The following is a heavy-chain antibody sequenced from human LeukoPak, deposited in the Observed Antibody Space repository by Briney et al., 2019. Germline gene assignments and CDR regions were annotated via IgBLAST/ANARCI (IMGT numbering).Heavy chain of an antibody. J-gene: IGHJ3*02. D-gene: IGHD1-1*01. CDR2: INPNSCCT. Sequence: ASVKVSCKASVYTFIDYYMHGLRQPPGQGLEWMGWINPNSCCTNYAQMLQGRVTMTSDTSISTADMELSRLRSDDTAVYYCARYWKYDAFDIWGQGTMVTVSS. V-gene: IGHV1-2*02. CDR1: VYTFIDYY. CDR3: ARYWKYDAFDI.